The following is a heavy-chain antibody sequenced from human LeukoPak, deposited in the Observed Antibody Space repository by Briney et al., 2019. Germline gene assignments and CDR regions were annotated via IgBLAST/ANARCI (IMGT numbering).Heavy chain of an antibody. CDR3: AREPVRGDGYPNDAFDI. V-gene: IGHV1-46*01. CDR1: GYTFTSYY. Sequence: ASVKVSCKASGYTFTSYYMHWVRQAPGQGLEWMGIINPSGGSTSYAQKFQGRVTMTRDTSTSTVYMELSSLRSEDTAVYYCAREPVRGDGYPNDAFDIWGQGTMVTVSS. J-gene: IGHJ3*02. CDR2: INPSGGST. D-gene: IGHD3-10*01.